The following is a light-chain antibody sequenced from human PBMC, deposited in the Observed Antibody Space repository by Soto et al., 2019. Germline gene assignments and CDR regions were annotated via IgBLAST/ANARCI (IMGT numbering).Light chain of an antibody. J-gene: IGKJ2*01. CDR2: DAS. V-gene: IGKV3-11*01. Sequence: DIILTQSPDTLSLSPGERATLSCRASQNVRTFLAWYQQKPGQAPRLLISDASYRATGVPPRFSGSGSGTDFTLTISSLEPEDFAVYYCLQDFSYPYTFGQGTKLEIK. CDR3: LQDFSYPYT. CDR1: QNVRTF.